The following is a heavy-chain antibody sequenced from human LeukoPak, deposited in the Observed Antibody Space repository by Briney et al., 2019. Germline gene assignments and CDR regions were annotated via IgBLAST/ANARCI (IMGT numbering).Heavy chain of an antibody. CDR1: GFTFSDYY. CDR3: ARFGEMATNDAFDI. V-gene: IGHV3-11*06. CDR2: ISSSSSYT. J-gene: IGHJ3*02. Sequence: PGGSLRLSCAASGFTFSDYYMSWIRQAPGKGLEWVSYISSSSSYTNYVDSVKGRFTISRDNAKNSLYLQMNSLRAEDTAVYYCARFGEMATNDAFDIWGQGTMVTVSS. D-gene: IGHD5-24*01.